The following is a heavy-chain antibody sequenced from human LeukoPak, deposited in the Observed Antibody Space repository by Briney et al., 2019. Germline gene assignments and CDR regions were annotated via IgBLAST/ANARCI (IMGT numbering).Heavy chain of an antibody. CDR3: ARGRGYTLGWFDP. Sequence: ASVKVSCKASGYTFTGYYMHWVRQATGQGLEWMGRMNPNSGNTGYAQKFQGRVTITRNTSISTAYMELSSLRSEDTAVYYCARGRGYTLGWFDPWGQGTLVTVSS. CDR1: GYTFTGYY. CDR2: MNPNSGNT. J-gene: IGHJ5*02. D-gene: IGHD3-22*01. V-gene: IGHV1-8*03.